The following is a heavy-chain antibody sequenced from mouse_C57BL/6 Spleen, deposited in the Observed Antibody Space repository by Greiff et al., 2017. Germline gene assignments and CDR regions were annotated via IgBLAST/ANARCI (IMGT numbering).Heavy chain of an antibody. V-gene: IGHV5-9-1*02. CDR1: GFTFSSYA. CDR3: TRDGYYKENAMDY. J-gene: IGHJ4*01. D-gene: IGHD2-3*01. CDR2: ISSGGDYI. Sequence: EVKLMESGEGLVKPGGSLKLSCAASGFTFSSYAMSWVRQTPEKRLEWVAYISSGGDYIYYADTVKGRFTISRDNARNTLYLQMSSLKSEDTAMYYCTRDGYYKENAMDYWGQGTSVTVSS.